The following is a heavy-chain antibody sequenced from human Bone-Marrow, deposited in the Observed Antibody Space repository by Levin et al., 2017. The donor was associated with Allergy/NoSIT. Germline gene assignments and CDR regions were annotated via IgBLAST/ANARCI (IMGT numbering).Heavy chain of an antibody. CDR3: ARQSRTSGYLMY. Sequence: GGSLRLSCVASGFTFSSYAIHWVRQAPGKGLEWVAFIWDDGTKKYYVDSVRGRFTISRDNSKNTLYLEMNSLRAEDTAVYYCARQSRTSGYLMYWGQGTLVTVSS. D-gene: IGHD5-12*01. CDR1: GFTFSSYA. CDR2: IWDDGTKK. V-gene: IGHV3-33*01. J-gene: IGHJ4*02.